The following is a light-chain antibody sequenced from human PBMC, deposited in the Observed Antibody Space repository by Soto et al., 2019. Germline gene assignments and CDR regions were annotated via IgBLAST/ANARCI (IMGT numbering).Light chain of an antibody. J-gene: IGKJ5*01. CDR2: LGS. Sequence: DIVITQSPLSLPVTPGEPASISCRSSQSLLHSNGYNYLDWYLQKPGQSPQLLIYLGSNRASGVPARFSGSGSGTDFTLKISRVEAEDVGVYYCMQALQTPRTLGQGTRLQIK. V-gene: IGKV2-28*01. CDR3: MQALQTPRT. CDR1: QSLLHSNGYNY.